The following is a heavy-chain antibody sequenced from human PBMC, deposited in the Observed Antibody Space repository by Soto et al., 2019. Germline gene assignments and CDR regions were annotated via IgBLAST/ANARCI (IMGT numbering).Heavy chain of an antibody. CDR2: IKRDGSEI. J-gene: IGHJ6*02. Sequence: GGSLRLSCTASGFPFRSFRMSLVRQSPGKGLEWVAKIKRDGSEIDYVDSVKGRFTISRDNAKNALYLQMNSLRAEDTAVYYCTSIDFDYDMDVWGQGTGVTVSS. CDR3: TSIDFDYDMDV. CDR1: GFPFRSFR. V-gene: IGHV3-7*03. D-gene: IGHD3-16*02.